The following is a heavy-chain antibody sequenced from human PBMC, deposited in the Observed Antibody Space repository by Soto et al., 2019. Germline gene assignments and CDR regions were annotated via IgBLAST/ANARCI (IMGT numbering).Heavy chain of an antibody. CDR1: GYSFTNYG. CDR3: ARDSSTSSIWFDP. V-gene: IGHV1-18*01. CDR2: ISGHNGNT. Sequence: ASVKVSCKASGYSFTNYGISWVRQAPGQGLEWMGWISGHNGNTNYAQKLQGRVTMTTDTSTSTAYMELRSLRSDDTAVYFCARDSSTSSIWFDPWGQGTRVTVSS. D-gene: IGHD2-2*01. J-gene: IGHJ5*02.